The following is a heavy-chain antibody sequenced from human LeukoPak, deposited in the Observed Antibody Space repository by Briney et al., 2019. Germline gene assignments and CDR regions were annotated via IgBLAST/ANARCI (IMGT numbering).Heavy chain of an antibody. D-gene: IGHD1-26*01. V-gene: IGHV1-8*01. CDR2: MNPNSGNT. CDR3: ARGGYIVGATTSDYFDY. CDR1: GYTFTSYD. Sequence: ASVTVSCKASGYTFTSYDINWVRQAPGQGLEWMGWMNPNSGNTGYAQKFQGRVTMTRNTSISTAYMELSSLRSEDTAVYYCARGGYIVGATTSDYFDYWGQGTLVTVSS. J-gene: IGHJ4*02.